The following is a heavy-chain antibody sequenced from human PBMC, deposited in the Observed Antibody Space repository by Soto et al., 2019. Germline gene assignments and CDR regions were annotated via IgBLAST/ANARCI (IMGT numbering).Heavy chain of an antibody. Sequence: SVKVSCKASGGTFSSYAISWVRQAPGQGLEWMGGIIPIFGTANYAQKLQGRVTITADESTSTAYMELSSLRSEDTAVYYCARDQGRDTMVRGVIIYYYYGMDVWGQGTTVTVSS. V-gene: IGHV1-69*13. J-gene: IGHJ6*02. CDR1: GGTFSSYA. CDR2: IIPIFGTA. D-gene: IGHD3-10*01. CDR3: ARDQGRDTMVRGVIIYYYYGMDV.